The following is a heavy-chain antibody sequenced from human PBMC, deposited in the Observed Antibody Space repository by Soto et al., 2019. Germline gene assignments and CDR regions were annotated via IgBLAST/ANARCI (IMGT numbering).Heavy chain of an antibody. J-gene: IGHJ3*01. CDR2: IFHSVKT. V-gene: IGHV4-4*02. D-gene: IGHD6-19*01. CDR3: VKNGWYSADV. Sequence: QMQLQESGPGLVKPSETLSLACTVSGVSVTSDNWWSWVRQPPGKGLEWIGEIFHSVKTNYNPSLKSRATISVDKSKSQFSLTLTSVTAADTAVYYCVKNGWYSADVWGKGTMVTVSS. CDR1: GVSVTSDNW.